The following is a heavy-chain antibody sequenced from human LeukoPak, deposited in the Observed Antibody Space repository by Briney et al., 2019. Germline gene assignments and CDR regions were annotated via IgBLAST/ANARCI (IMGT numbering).Heavy chain of an antibody. J-gene: IGHJ4*02. CDR3: AKDREKLERLDHDY. D-gene: IGHD1-1*01. CDR1: GFTFSSYG. CDR2: ISYDGSNK. Sequence: GGSLRLSCAASGFTFSSYGMHWVRQAPGKGLEWVAVISYDGSNKYYADSVKGRFTISRDNSKNTLYLQMNSLRAEDTAVYYCAKDREKLERLDHDYWGQGTLVTVSS. V-gene: IGHV3-30*18.